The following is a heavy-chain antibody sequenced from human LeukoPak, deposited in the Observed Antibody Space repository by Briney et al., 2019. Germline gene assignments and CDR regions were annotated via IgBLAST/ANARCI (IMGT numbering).Heavy chain of an antibody. D-gene: IGHD6-19*01. Sequence: SETLPLTCSVSGVSVSNHYWSWIRQPPGKGLEWIGWFYYSGGTYFNPSLGSRVTISADTSRNHHSLNLRSLTAVDTAVYYCARHSSGWHFDSWGQGALVTVSS. J-gene: IGHJ4*02. CDR3: ARHSSGWHFDS. V-gene: IGHV4-59*02. CDR1: GVSVSNHY. CDR2: FYYSGGT.